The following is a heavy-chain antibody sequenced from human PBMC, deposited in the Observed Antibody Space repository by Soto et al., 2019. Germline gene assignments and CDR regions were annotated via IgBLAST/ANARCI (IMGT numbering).Heavy chain of an antibody. J-gene: IGHJ4*02. Sequence: QVQLQESGPGLVKPSKTLSLTCTVSGGSISSGGYYWSWIRQHPGKGLEWIGYIYYSGSTYYNPSLQSRVTISVDTSKNQFTLKLSSVTAADTAVYYCAPHCISTNCYAYWGQGTLVTVSS. CDR1: GGSISSGGYY. CDR2: IYYSGST. D-gene: IGHD2-2*01. V-gene: IGHV4-31*03. CDR3: APHCISTNCYAY.